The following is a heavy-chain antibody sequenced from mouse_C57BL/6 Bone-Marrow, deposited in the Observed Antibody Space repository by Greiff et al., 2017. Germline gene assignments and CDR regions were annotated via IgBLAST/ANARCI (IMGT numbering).Heavy chain of an antibody. D-gene: IGHD2-4*01. V-gene: IGHV5-15*01. CDR3: ARQGDYDGDWYFDV. Sequence: EVQRVESGGGLVQPGGSLKLSCAASGFTFSDYGMAWVRQAPRKGPEWVAFISNLAYSIYYADTVTGRFTISRENAKNTLYLEMSSLRSEDTAMYYCARQGDYDGDWYFDVWGTGTTVTVSS. CDR2: ISNLAYSI. CDR1: GFTFSDYG. J-gene: IGHJ1*03.